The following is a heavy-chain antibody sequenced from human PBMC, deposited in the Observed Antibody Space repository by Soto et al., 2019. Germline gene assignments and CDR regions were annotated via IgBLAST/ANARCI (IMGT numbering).Heavy chain of an antibody. CDR1: GYSFTSYW. CDR3: ARTAAAGKYYYGVDV. V-gene: IGHV5-51*01. D-gene: IGHD6-13*01. J-gene: IGHJ6*02. CDR2: IYPGDSDT. Sequence: GEYLKISCKGSGYSFTSYWIGWVRQMPGKGLEWMGIIYPGDSDTRYSPSFQGQVTISADKSISTAYLQWSSLKASDTAIYYCARTAAAGKYYYGVDVWGQGTTVTVS.